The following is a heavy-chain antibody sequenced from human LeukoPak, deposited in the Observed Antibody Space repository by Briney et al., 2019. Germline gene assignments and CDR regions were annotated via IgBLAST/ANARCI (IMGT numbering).Heavy chain of an antibody. J-gene: IGHJ4*02. D-gene: IGHD4-23*01. CDR3: ARRGLDYGRNSRRAYYFDY. CDR2: IKQDGSEK. V-gene: IGHV3-7*01. CDR1: GFTFSIYW. Sequence: PGGSLTLSCAASGFTFSIYWMSWVRQAPGKGGEWVANIKQDGSEKYYVDSVKGRFTISRDNAKHSLYLQMNSLRAEDTAVYYCARRGLDYGRNSRRAYYFDYWGQGTLVTVSS.